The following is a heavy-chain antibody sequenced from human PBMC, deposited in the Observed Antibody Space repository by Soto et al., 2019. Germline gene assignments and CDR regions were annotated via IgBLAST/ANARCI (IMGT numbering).Heavy chain of an antibody. V-gene: IGHV1-8*01. J-gene: IGHJ4*02. CDR1: GYSFTSLD. Sequence: QVQLVQSGAEVREPVASVKVSCKASGYSFTSLDINWVRQTTGQGLEWMGWMQPSSGRTGYAQKFQGRVTMTRDTSINTAYMELSSLTSDDSAFYYCARGLTAGVDYWGQGTLVT. CDR3: ARGLTAGVDY. D-gene: IGHD1-20*01. CDR2: MQPSSGRT.